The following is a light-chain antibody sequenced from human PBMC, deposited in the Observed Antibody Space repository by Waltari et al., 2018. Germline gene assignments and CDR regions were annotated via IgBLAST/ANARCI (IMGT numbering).Light chain of an antibody. V-gene: IGLV2-8*01. CDR1: SSDVGAYHS. Sequence: QSALTQPPSASGSPGQSVTISCTGTSSDVGAYHSVSGYRQHPRKAPKLMIYEVTKRPSGVPDRFSGSKSGNTASLTVSGLQTEDEADYYCTSDGGSSNFYVFGTGTKVTVL. J-gene: IGLJ1*01. CDR3: TSDGGSSNFYV. CDR2: EVT.